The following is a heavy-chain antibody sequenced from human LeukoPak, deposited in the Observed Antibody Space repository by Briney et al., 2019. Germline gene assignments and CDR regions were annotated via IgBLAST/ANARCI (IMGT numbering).Heavy chain of an antibody. Sequence: GRSLRLSCAASGFTFSSYGMHWVRQAPGKGLEWVAVIWYDGSNKYYADSVKGRFTISRDNSKNTLYLQMNSLRAEDTAVYYCARFYDSSGYYYGGGAFDIWGQGTMVTVSS. CDR3: ARFYDSSGYYYGGGAFDI. CDR1: GFTFSSYG. V-gene: IGHV3-33*01. CDR2: IWYDGSNK. D-gene: IGHD3-22*01. J-gene: IGHJ3*02.